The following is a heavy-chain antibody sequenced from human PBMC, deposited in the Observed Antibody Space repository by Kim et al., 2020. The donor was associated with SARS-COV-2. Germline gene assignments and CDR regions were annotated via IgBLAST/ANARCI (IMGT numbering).Heavy chain of an antibody. V-gene: IGHV4-34*01. CDR3: ARATVVVTANMDV. J-gene: IGHJ6*02. Sequence: NPSLKSRVTISVDTSKNQFSLKLSSVTAADTAVYYCARATVVVTANMDVWGQGTTVTVSS. D-gene: IGHD2-21*02.